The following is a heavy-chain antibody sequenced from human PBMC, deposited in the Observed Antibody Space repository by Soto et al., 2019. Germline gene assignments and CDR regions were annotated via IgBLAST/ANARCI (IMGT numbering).Heavy chain of an antibody. CDR1: GGSFNNYA. J-gene: IGHJ6*02. CDR3: AVAMVREILIFESSGMHV. Sequence: QVHLVQSGAEVKKPGSPVKVSCKTSGGSFNNYAVSWVRQAPGQGLEWMGGIIPNFDTPNYAQKFQDRVTIIADESTSTVYMELRSLRSNDTAVSYCAVAMVREILIFESSGMHVWGQGTTVIVSS. CDR2: IIPNFDTP. V-gene: IGHV1-69*01. D-gene: IGHD3-10*01.